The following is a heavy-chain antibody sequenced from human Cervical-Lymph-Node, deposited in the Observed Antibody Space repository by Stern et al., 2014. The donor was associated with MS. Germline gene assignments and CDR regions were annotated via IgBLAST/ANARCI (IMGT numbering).Heavy chain of an antibody. Sequence: QVQLVQSGAEVKKPGSSVKVSCKASGGTFSSYAISWVRQAPGRGLEWMGEIIPMFGTTKYAQKFQGIVTIIADGSTHPAYMELTSLRSEDTAVYYCARRDYYDSSGYYGDAFDIWGQGTMVTVSS. J-gene: IGHJ3*02. D-gene: IGHD3-22*01. CDR2: IIPMFGTT. CDR3: ARRDYYDSSGYYGDAFDI. V-gene: IGHV1-69*01. CDR1: GGTFSSYA.